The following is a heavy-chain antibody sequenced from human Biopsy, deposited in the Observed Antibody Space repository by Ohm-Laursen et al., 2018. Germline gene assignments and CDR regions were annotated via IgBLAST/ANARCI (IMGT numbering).Heavy chain of an antibody. J-gene: IGHJ5*02. Sequence: ASVKVSCKASGYTFTGYHVHWVRQAPGQGLGWLGWINAKTGDTNYAQKFQGRVTMTRDTSISTAYVDLSSLRSDDTAVYYCTRGGYYYDSLAYYYWFDPWGQGTLVTVSS. V-gene: IGHV1-2*02. CDR2: INAKTGDT. CDR3: TRGGYYYDSLAYYYWFDP. CDR1: GYTFTGYH. D-gene: IGHD3-22*01.